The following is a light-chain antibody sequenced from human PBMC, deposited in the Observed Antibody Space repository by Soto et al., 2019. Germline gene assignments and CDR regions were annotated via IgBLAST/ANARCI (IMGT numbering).Light chain of an antibody. J-gene: IGKJ1*01. V-gene: IGKV3-15*01. CDR3: QQYNNWPPGT. CDR2: GAS. CDR1: QSVSSN. Sequence: EIVLTQSPGTLSLSPGERATLSCRASQSVSSNLAWYQQKPGQAPRLLIYGASTRATGIPARFSGSGSGTEFTLTISSLQSEDFAVYYGQQYNNWPPGTFGQGTKVDIK.